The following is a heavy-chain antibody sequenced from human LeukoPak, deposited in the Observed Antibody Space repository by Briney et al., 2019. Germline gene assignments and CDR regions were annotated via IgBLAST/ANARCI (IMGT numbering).Heavy chain of an antibody. CDR3: ARDIASSGSYWRGFGY. J-gene: IGHJ4*02. Sequence: SETLSLTCTVSGGSISSSSYYWVWIRQPPGKGLEWIGSIYYSGSTYYNPSLKSRVPISEDTSKNHFSLKLSSVTAADTAVYYCARDIASSGSYWRGFGYWGQGILVTVSS. D-gene: IGHD1-26*01. CDR1: GGSISSSSYY. V-gene: IGHV4-39*02. CDR2: IYYSGST.